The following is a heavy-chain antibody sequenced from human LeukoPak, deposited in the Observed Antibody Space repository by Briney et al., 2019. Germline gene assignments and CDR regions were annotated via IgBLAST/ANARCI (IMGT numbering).Heavy chain of an antibody. CDR2: ISSSGCSI. CDR3: ARPLGGSHYY. V-gene: IGHV3-48*03. CDR1: GFTXRXYE. Sequence: PGGSLRLXCAASGFTXRXYEMSGVRXXPGKGLEWVSYISSSGCSISYADSVKGRFTISRDNAKNSLYLQMNSLRAEDTAVYYCARPLGGSHYYWGQGTLVTVSS. D-gene: IGHD1-26*01. J-gene: IGHJ4*02.